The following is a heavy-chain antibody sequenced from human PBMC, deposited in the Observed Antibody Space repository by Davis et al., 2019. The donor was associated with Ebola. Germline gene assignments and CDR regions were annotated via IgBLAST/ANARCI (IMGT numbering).Heavy chain of an antibody. CDR3: ARDRQYNWNYEDYYYYGMDV. D-gene: IGHD1-7*01. CDR1: GGSISSYY. Sequence: PSETLSLTCTVSGGSISSYYWSWIRQPPGKGLEWIGYIYYSGSTNYNPSLKSRVTISVDTSKNQFSLKLSSVTAADTAVYYCARDRQYNWNYEDYYYYGMDVWGQGTTVTVSS. V-gene: IGHV4-59*01. CDR2: IYYSGST. J-gene: IGHJ6*02.